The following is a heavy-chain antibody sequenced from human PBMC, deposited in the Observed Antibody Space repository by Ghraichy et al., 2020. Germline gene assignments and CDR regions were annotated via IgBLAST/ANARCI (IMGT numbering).Heavy chain of an antibody. CDR2: INHSGST. Sequence: SETLSLTCAVYGGSFSGYYWSWIRQPPGKGLEWIGEINHSGSTNYNPSLKSRVTISVDTSKNQFSLKLSSVTAADTAVYYCARGHIVVVPAARTSGYYYYYMDVWGKGTTVTVSS. CDR1: GGSFSGYY. CDR3: ARGHIVVVPAARTSGYYYYYMDV. D-gene: IGHD2-2*01. V-gene: IGHV4-34*01. J-gene: IGHJ6*03.